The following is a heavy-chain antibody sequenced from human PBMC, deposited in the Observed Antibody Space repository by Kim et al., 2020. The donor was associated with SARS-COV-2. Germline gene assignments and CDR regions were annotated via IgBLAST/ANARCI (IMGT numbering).Heavy chain of an antibody. CDR2: ISGSGGST. CDR3: AKDQGGSKYWYFDF. D-gene: IGHD6-13*01. V-gene: IGHV3-23*01. J-gene: IGHJ2*01. Sequence: GGSLRLSCAASGFTFSSYAMSWVRQAPGKGLEWVSAISGSGGSTYYAESVKGRFTISRDNSKNTLYMQMNSLRAEDTAVYYCAKDQGGSKYWYFDFWGRGTLVTVSS. CDR1: GFTFSSYA.